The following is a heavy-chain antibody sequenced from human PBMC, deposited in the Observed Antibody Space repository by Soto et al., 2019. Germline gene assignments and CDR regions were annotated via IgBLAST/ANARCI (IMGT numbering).Heavy chain of an antibody. CDR1: GDSISSGDNS. CDR2: IYRSGST. Sequence: SLTCAVSGDSISSGDNSWSWIRQPPGKGLEWIGYIYRSGSTFYNPSLKSRVTLSVDTSKNQFSLSLRSLTAADTALYYCARGLGYCSATTCTEDWFDPWGPGILVTVSS. CDR3: ARGLGYCSATTCTEDWFDP. J-gene: IGHJ5*02. V-gene: IGHV4-30-2*01. D-gene: IGHD2-2*01.